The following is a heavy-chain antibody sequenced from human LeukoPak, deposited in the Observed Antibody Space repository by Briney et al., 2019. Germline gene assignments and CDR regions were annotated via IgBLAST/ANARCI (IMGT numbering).Heavy chain of an antibody. CDR3: ARARGRLLLVDY. J-gene: IGHJ4*01. D-gene: IGHD2-15*01. CDR2: FTHSGST. Sequence: SGPALGQPTPALTLTCTFSWFSLNTGAMCMSWICQPPVKGLDWIREFTHSGSTNYNPSLKSRVTMSVDTSKNQFSLTLSSVTAADSAVYYCARARGRLLLVDYWGHGTLVTVSS. V-gene: IGHV4-61*08. CDR1: WFSLNTGAMC.